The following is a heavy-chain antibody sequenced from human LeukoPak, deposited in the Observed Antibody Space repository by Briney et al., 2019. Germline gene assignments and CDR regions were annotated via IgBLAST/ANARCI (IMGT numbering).Heavy chain of an antibody. CDR2: INPNSGGT. J-gene: IGHJ4*02. D-gene: IGHD1-26*01. Sequence: PGASVKVSCKASGYTFTGYYMHWVRQAPGQGLEWMGWINPNSGGTNYAQKFQGRVTMTRDTSISTAYMELSRLRSDDTAVYYCARESTDSGGYGDFDYWGQGTLVTVSS. CDR3: ARESTDSGGYGDFDY. CDR1: GYTFTGYY. V-gene: IGHV1-2*02.